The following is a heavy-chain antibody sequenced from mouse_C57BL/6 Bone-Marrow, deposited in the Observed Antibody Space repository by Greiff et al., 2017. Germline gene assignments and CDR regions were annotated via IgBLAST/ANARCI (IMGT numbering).Heavy chain of an antibody. V-gene: IGHV1-9*01. D-gene: IGHD1-1*01. CDR1: GYTFTGYW. CDR2: ILPGGGST. J-gene: IGHJ4*01. CDR3: ALRGRVYAMDY. Sequence: VQLQQSGAELMKPGASVKLSCKATGYTFTGYWIEWVKQRPGHGLEWIGEILPGGGSTNYNEKFKGKATFTADTSSNTAYMQLSSLTTEDSAIYYCALRGRVYAMDYGGQGTSVTVSA.